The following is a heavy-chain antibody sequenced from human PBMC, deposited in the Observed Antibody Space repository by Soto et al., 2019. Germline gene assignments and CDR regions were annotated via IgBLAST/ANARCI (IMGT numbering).Heavy chain of an antibody. CDR1: GGSISSGGYH. J-gene: IGHJ4*02. CDR2: IYYSGST. D-gene: IGHD2-21*01. CDR3: ARDVWPYYFHY. V-gene: IGHV4-31*03. Sequence: QVQLQESGPGLVKSSQTLSLTCTVSGGSISSGGYHWNWIRQHPGKGLEWIGNIYYSGSTYYNPSLKSXATXSXATSKHQFSLELRSVTAADTAVHYCARDVWPYYFHYWGQGTLVTVSS.